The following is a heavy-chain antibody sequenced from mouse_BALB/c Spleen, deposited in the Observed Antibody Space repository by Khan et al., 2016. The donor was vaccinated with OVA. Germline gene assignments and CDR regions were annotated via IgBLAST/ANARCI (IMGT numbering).Heavy chain of an antibody. D-gene: IGHD2-4*01. Sequence: EVKLLESGPGLVKPSQSLSLTCTVTGYSITSDYAWNWIRQFPGNKLEWMGYISYSGSTSYNPSLKSRISITQDTSKNQFFLQLNSVTTEDTATYYCAREGYDYDYAMDYWGQGTSVTVSS. CDR3: AREGYDYDYAMDY. J-gene: IGHJ4*01. CDR2: ISYSGST. CDR1: GYSITSDYA. V-gene: IGHV3-2*02.